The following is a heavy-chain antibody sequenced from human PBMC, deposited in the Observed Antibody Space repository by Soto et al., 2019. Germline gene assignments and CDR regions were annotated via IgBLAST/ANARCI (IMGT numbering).Heavy chain of an antibody. J-gene: IGHJ4*02. V-gene: IGHV3-23*01. CDR2: LGPDGRNT. Sequence: EVQVLGSGGGLVQPGESLRLSCVASEFSFSRYAMTWVRQAAGKGLQWVAGLGPDGRNTFYGESVRGRFTISRDNSRNALYLQMSSLRAADAAVYFCVKQMTTWTDSFFDFWGQGIQVTVSS. D-gene: IGHD4-17*01. CDR1: EFSFSRYA. CDR3: VKQMTTWTDSFFDF.